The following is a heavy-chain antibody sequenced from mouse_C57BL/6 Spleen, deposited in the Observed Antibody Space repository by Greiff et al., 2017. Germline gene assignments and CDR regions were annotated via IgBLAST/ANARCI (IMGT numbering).Heavy chain of an antibody. Sequence: VQLKQSGAELVRPGASVKLSCTASGFNIKDDYMHWVKQRPEQGLEWIGWIDPENGDTEYASKFQGKATITADTSSNTAYLQLRSLTSEDTAVYYCTTSSSYASYAMDYWGQGTSVTVSS. J-gene: IGHJ4*01. V-gene: IGHV14-4*01. D-gene: IGHD1-1*01. CDR1: GFNIKDDY. CDR2: IDPENGDT. CDR3: TTSSSYASYAMDY.